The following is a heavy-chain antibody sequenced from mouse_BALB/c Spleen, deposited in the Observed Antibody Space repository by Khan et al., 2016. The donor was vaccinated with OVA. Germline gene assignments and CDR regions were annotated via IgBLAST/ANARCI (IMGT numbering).Heavy chain of an antibody. Sequence: EVQLQESGPSLVKPSQTLSLTCSVTGDSITTGYWNWIRKFPGNKLEYMGYIIYTGYTYYNPSLKSRISITRHTSNNKHYLQLNSVTDEDNATYYCSISTYRYAFVYWGQGTLVTVSA. CDR2: IIYTGYT. J-gene: IGHJ3*01. D-gene: IGHD2-14*01. CDR3: SISTYRYAFVY. V-gene: IGHV3-8*02. CDR1: GDSITTGY.